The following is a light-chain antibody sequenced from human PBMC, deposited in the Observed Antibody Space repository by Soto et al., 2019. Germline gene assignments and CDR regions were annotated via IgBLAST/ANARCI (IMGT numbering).Light chain of an antibody. J-gene: IGLJ2*01. CDR1: SSNIGSNY. Sequence: QSVLTQPPSASGTPGQRVTISCSGSSSNIGSNYVYWYQQLPGTAPKLLIYRNNQRPSGVPDRFSGSKSGTSASLAISGLRSDDEADYYCAAWDDSLVFGGGTKVTVL. CDR2: RNN. CDR3: AAWDDSLV. V-gene: IGLV1-47*01.